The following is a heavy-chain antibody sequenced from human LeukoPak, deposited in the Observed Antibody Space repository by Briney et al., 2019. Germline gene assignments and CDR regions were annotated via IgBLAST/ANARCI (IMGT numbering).Heavy chain of an antibody. D-gene: IGHD3-16*01. V-gene: IGHV1-18*01. CDR1: GYSFTSYG. CDR3: AGRRLGALKGAFDI. CDR2: ISAYNGNT. J-gene: IGHJ3*02. Sequence: GASVKVSCKASGYSFTSYGISWVRQAPGQGLEWMGWISAYNGNTNYAQKLQGRVTMTTDTSTSTAYMELRSLRSEDAAVYYCAGRRLGALKGAFDIWGQGTMVTVSS.